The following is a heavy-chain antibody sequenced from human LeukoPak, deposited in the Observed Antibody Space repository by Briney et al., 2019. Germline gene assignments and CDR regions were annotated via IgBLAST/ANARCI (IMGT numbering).Heavy chain of an antibody. J-gene: IGHJ4*02. CDR2: IYYSGSA. CDR3: ARGDYGDYQPNFDY. CDR1: GGSISSNTYY. D-gene: IGHD4-17*01. V-gene: IGHV4-39*07. Sequence: SETLSLTCTVSGGSISSNTYYWAWIRQPPGKGLEWIGCIYYSGSAYYNPSLKSRVTISVDTSKNQFSLKLSSVTAADTAVYYCARGDYGDYQPNFDYWGQRTLVTVSS.